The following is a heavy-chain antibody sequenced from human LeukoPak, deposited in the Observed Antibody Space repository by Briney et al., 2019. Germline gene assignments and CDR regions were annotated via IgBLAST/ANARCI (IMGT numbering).Heavy chain of an antibody. J-gene: IGHJ4*02. CDR3: ARSLAYGDYAFDY. CDR1: GFTFDDYA. V-gene: IGHV3-9*01. CDR2: ISWNSGSI. Sequence: GGSLRLSCVASGFTFDDYAMHWVRQAPGKGLEWVSGISWNSGSIGYADSVKGRFTISRDNAKNSLYLQMNSLRAEDTALYYCARSLAYGDYAFDYWGQGTLVTVSS. D-gene: IGHD4-17*01.